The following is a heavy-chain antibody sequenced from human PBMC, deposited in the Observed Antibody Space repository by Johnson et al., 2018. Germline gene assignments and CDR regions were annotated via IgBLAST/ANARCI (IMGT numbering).Heavy chain of an antibody. CDR2: IYYSGST. CDR1: GGSISSYY. D-gene: IGHD2-21*02. Sequence: VQLVESGPGLVKPSETLSLTCTVSGGSISSYYWSWIRQPPGKGLEWIGYIYYSGSTNYNPSLKSRVTISVDTSKNQFSLKLSSVTAADTAVYYCARDGTIAFCGGDCSTNYYYGMDVWGQGTTVTVSS. J-gene: IGHJ6*02. CDR3: ARDGTIAFCGGDCSTNYYYGMDV. V-gene: IGHV4-59*01.